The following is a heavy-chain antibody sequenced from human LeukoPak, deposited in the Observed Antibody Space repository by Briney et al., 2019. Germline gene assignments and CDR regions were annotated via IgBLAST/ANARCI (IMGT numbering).Heavy chain of an antibody. CDR2: IYTSGST. CDR3: ASLAWFGESFDY. V-gene: IGHV4-4*07. CDR1: GGSISSYY. J-gene: IGHJ4*02. Sequence: PSETLSLTCTVSGGSISSYYWSWIRQPAGKGLEWIGRIYTSGSTNYNPSLKSRVTMSVDTSKNQFPLKLSSVTAADTAVYYCASLAWFGESFDYWGQGTLVTVSS. D-gene: IGHD3-10*01.